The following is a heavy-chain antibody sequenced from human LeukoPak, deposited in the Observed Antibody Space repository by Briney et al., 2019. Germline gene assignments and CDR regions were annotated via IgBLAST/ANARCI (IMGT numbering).Heavy chain of an antibody. CDR3: TRDPGYCSSTSCHNWFDP. D-gene: IGHD2-2*03. CDR2: VRSKDYGGTT. J-gene: IGHJ5*02. CDR1: GFTFGDYA. V-gene: IGHV3-49*04. Sequence: PGRSLRLSCTASGFTFGDYAMSWVRQAPGNGLEWVGFVRSKDYGGTTEYAASVKGRFTISRDDSKSIAYLQMNSLKTEDTAVYYCTRDPGYCSSTSCHNWFDPWGQGTLVTVSS.